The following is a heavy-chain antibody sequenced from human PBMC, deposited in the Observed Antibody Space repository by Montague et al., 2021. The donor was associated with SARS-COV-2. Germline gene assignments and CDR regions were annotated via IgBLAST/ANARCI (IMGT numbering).Heavy chain of an antibody. V-gene: IGHV4-31*03. J-gene: IGHJ3*02. CDR3: ARAASDIVVMVYAIRAFDI. CDR1: GGSISSGGYY. D-gene: IGHD2-8*01. Sequence: TLSLTCTVSGGSISSGGYYWSWIRQHPGKGLEWIGYIYYSGSTYYNPSLKSRVTISVDTSKNQFSLKLSSVTAADTALYYCARAASDIVVMVYAIRAFDIWGQGTMVTVSS. CDR2: IYYSGST.